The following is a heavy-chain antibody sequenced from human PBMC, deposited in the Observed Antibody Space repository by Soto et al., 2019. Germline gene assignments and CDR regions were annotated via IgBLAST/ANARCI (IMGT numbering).Heavy chain of an antibody. CDR3: ARGRGYPEPVSHFDY. J-gene: IGHJ4*02. D-gene: IGHD3-22*01. CDR2: IIPIFGTA. V-gene: IGHV1-69*06. Sequence: SMKGSCKASGGTFISYAISWGRQATGQGLEWMGGIIPIFGTANYAQKFQGRVTITADKSTSTAYMELSSLRSEDTAVYYCARGRGYPEPVSHFDYWGQGTLVTVSS. CDR1: GGTFISYA.